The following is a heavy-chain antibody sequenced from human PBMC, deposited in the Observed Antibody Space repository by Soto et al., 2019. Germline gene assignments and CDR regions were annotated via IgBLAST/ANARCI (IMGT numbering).Heavy chain of an antibody. V-gene: IGHV3-7*01. Sequence: GGSLRLSCAASGFTFSSYWMSWVRQAPGKGLEWVANIKQDGSEKYYVDSVKGRFTISRDNAKNSLYLQMNSLRAEDTAVYYCAREVRIFGVSQTQDYWGQGTLVTVSS. D-gene: IGHD3-3*01. CDR2: IKQDGSEK. J-gene: IGHJ4*02. CDR3: AREVRIFGVSQTQDY. CDR1: GFTFSSYW.